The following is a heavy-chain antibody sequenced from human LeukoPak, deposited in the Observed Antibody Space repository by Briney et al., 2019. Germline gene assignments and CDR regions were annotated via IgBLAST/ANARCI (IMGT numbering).Heavy chain of an antibody. V-gene: IGHV4-30-4*02. CDR2: IYYSGST. J-gene: IGHJ5*02. Sequence: SDTLSLTSTISGGSISRGDYFWSWVRQPPGKGLEWIGYIYYSGSTYYNPSLKSRVTISVDTSKNQFSLKLSSVTAADTAVYYCARDEDYYGSQPWGQGTLVTVSS. CDR3: ARDEDYYGSQP. CDR1: GGSISRGDYF. D-gene: IGHD3-10*01.